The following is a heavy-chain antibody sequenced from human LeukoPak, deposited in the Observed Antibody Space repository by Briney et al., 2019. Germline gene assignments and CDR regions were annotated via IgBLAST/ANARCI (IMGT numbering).Heavy chain of an antibody. CDR3: AKRGSTIRYFDY. CDR2: INWNGGST. D-gene: IGHD2-2*01. CDR1: GFTFDDYG. V-gene: IGHV3-20*04. Sequence: GGSLRLSCAASGFTFDDYGMSWVRQAPGKGLEWVSGINWNGGSTGYADSVKGRFTISRDNSKNTLYLQMNSLRAEDTAVYYCAKRGSTIRYFDYWGQGTLVTVSS. J-gene: IGHJ4*02.